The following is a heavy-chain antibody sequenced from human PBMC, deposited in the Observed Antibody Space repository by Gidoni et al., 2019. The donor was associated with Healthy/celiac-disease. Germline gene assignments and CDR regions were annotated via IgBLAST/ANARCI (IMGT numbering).Heavy chain of an antibody. CDR3: ARTGTTSLGFDP. D-gene: IGHD4-17*01. CDR1: GFTFSSYA. CDR2: MSGSGGST. V-gene: IGHV3-23*01. J-gene: IGHJ5*02. Sequence: EVQLLESGGCLVQPGGSLRLSCAASGFTFSSYAMSWVRQAPGKGLEWVSAMSGSGGSTYYADAVKGRFTISRDNSKNTLYLQMNSLRAEDTAVYYCARTGTTSLGFDPWGQGTLVTVSS.